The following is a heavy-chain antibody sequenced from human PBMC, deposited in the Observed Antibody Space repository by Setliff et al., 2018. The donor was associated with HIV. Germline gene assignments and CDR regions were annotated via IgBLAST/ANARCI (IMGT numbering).Heavy chain of an antibody. CDR3: ATLDYYGSATYNLALHY. CDR2: VDPKNGKT. J-gene: IGHJ4*02. CDR1: GYTFTDYY. Sequence: ASVKVSCKASGYTFTDYYMHWVQQAPGKGLEWMGRVDPKNGKTLYAENLRGRITITADTSTDTAYMELNSLRSEDTAMYYCATLDYYGSATYNLALHYWGQGTLVTVSS. D-gene: IGHD3-10*01. V-gene: IGHV1-69-2*01.